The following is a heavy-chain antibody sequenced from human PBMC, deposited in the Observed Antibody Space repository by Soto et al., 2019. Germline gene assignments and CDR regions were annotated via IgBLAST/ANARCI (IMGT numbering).Heavy chain of an antibody. V-gene: IGHV1-18*01. CDR3: ARGGDYYYGLDV. D-gene: IGHD3-16*01. J-gene: IGHJ6*02. CDR2: ISAFNGQT. Sequence: VSVKVSCKASGYTFTSYGVSWVRQAPGQGLEWMGWISAFNGQTNYIQKVQGRVTLTTEASTSTAYMELRSLRSDDTAVYYCARGGDYYYGLDVWGQGSTVTVSS. CDR1: GYTFTSYG.